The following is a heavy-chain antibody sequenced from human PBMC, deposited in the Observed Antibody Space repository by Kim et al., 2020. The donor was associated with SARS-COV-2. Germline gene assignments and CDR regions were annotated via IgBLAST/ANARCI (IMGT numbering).Heavy chain of an antibody. Sequence: GGSLRLSCAASGFTFDDYGMSWVRQAPGNGLEWVSGIDWNGGSTGYADSVKGRFTISRDNAKNSLYLQMNSLRAEDTALYHCARSGGDWYYGMDVGGQGTTGPVSS. CDR3: ARSGGDWYYGMDV. D-gene: IGHD3-16*01. CDR2: IDWNGGST. J-gene: IGHJ6*02. V-gene: IGHV3-20*01. CDR1: GFTFDDYG.